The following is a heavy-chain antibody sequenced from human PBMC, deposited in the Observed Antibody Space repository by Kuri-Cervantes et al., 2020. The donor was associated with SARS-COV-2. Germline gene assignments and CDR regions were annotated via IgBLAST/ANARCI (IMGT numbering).Heavy chain of an antibody. CDR1: GYTFSGYY. J-gene: IGHJ3*02. CDR3: ARGAVGATTLGAIDT. CDR2: INPNNGGT. D-gene: IGHD1-26*01. Sequence: ASVQVSCKASGYTFSGYYMHWLRQAPGQGLEGMGWINPNNGGTNYAQKFQGRVTMTRDTSISTAYLGLISLRSDDTAVYYCARGAVGATTLGAIDTWGLGTMVTVSS. V-gene: IGHV1-2*02.